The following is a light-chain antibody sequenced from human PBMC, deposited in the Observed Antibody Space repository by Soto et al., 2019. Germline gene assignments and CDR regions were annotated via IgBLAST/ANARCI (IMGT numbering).Light chain of an antibody. V-gene: IGLV8-61*01. CDR2: STN. Sequence: QTVVTQETSFSVSPGGTVTLTCGLTSGSVSTTYYPSWYQQTPGQAPRTLIYSTNIRSYGVPDRFSGSSLGNKAALTFTGAQADDESDYHCMLYMRGGLVVFGGGTQLTVL. CDR3: MLYMRGGLVV. J-gene: IGLJ2*01. CDR1: SGSVSTTYY.